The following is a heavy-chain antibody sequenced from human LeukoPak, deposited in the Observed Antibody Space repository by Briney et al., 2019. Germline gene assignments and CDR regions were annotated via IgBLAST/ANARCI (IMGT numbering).Heavy chain of an antibody. CDR2: INPNSGGT. CDR1: GYTFTGYF. J-gene: IGHJ6*03. CDR3: ARDPIIVGATHYYYYYMDV. Sequence: ASVKVSCKASGYTFTGYFMHWVRQAPGQGLEWMGRINPNSGGTNYAQKFQGRVTMTRDTSISTAYMELSGLRSDDTAVYYCARDPIIVGATHYYYYYMDVWGKGTTVTVSS. D-gene: IGHD1-26*01. V-gene: IGHV1-2*06.